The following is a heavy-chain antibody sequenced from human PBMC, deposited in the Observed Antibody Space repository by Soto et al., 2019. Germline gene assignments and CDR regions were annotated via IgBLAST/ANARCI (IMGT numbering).Heavy chain of an antibody. CDR3: ARSTVTTNYYFDY. Sequence: ASVKVSCKASGYTFTGYYMHWVRQAPGQGLEWMGWINPNSGGTNYAQKFQGWVTMTRDTSISTAYMELSRLRSDDTAVYYCARSTVTTNYYFDYWGQGTLVNVSS. V-gene: IGHV1-2*04. J-gene: IGHJ4*02. CDR1: GYTFTGYY. D-gene: IGHD4-17*01. CDR2: INPNSGGT.